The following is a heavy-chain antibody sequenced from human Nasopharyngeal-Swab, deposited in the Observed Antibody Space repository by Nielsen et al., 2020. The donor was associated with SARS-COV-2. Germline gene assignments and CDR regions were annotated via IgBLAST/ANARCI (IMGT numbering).Heavy chain of an antibody. D-gene: IGHD3-22*01. J-gene: IGHJ4*02. Sequence: CMRKCTETAMEWLALIYWDDDKRYSPSLKSRLTITKDTSKNQVVLTMTNMDPVDTATYYCAHRLKYDSSGYYLPYFDYWGQGTLVTVSS. CDR2: IYWDDDK. V-gene: IGHV2-5*02. CDR3: AHRLKYDSSGYYLPYFDY.